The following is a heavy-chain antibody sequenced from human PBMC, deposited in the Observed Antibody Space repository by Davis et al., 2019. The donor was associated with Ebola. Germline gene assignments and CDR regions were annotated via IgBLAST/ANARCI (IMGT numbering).Heavy chain of an antibody. CDR3: ARERMATITS. D-gene: IGHD5-24*01. V-gene: IGHV3-7*01. CDR2: IKQDGSEK. J-gene: IGHJ5*02. CDR1: GFTFSSYS. Sequence: GGSLRLSCAASGFTFSSYSMNWVRQAPGKGLEWVANIKQDGSEKYYVDSVKGRFTISRDNAKNSLYLQMNSLRAEDTAVYYCARERMATITSWGQGTLVTVSS.